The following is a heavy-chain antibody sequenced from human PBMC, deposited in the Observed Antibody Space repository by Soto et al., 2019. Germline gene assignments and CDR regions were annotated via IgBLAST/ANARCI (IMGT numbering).Heavy chain of an antibody. J-gene: IGHJ6*02. CDR3: ARTRGLRHHYYYGMDV. V-gene: IGHV4-34*01. D-gene: IGHD2-8*02. CDR1: GGSFSGYY. Sequence: PSETLSLTCAVYGGSFSGYYWSWIRQPPGKGLEWIGEINHSGSTNYNPSLKSRVTISVDTSKNQFSLKPSSVTAADTAVYYCARTRGLRHHYYYGMDVWGQGTRSPSP. CDR2: INHSGST.